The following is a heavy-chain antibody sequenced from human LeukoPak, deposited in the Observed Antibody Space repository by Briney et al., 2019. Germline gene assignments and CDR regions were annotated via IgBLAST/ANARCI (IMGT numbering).Heavy chain of an antibody. J-gene: IGHJ4*02. CDR3: ARATSEVGRFDY. V-gene: IGHV1-46*01. D-gene: IGHD1-26*01. CDR1: GYTFTSYY. Sequence: ASVKVSFKSSGYTFTSYYIHWVRQAPGRGLEGVGIIYPSGGSTTFAQKLQGRVTMTRDTSTSTVHMELSSLTSQDTAVYYCARATSEVGRFDYWGQGRLVALSS. CDR2: IYPSGGST.